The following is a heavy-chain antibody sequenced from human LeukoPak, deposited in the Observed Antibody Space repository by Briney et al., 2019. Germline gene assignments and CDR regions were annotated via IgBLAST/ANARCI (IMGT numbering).Heavy chain of an antibody. D-gene: IGHD6-6*01. Sequence: QPGGSLRLSCAASGFTVSSNYMSWVRQAPGKGLEWVSVISGSDGTTHYADSVKGRLTISRDKSKNTMYLEMNSLRVEDTALYYCAKGMHSSSSGTSDYWGQGTLVTVSS. J-gene: IGHJ4*02. CDR3: AKGMHSSSSGTSDY. CDR2: ISGSDGTT. CDR1: GFTVSSNY. V-gene: IGHV3-23*01.